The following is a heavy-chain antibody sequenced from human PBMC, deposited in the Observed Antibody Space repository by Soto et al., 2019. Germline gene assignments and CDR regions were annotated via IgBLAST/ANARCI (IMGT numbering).Heavy chain of an antibody. V-gene: IGHV3-30*03. D-gene: IGHD6-19*01. CDR3: ATDISEGSGWYAFDY. Sequence: QVQLVESGGGVVQPGRSLRLSCAASGFTFSSYGMHWVRQAPGKGLEWVAVISYDGSNKYYADSVKGRFTISRDNSKNTLYLQMNSLRAEDTAVYYCATDISEGSGWYAFDYWGQGTLVTVSS. J-gene: IGHJ4*02. CDR1: GFTFSSYG. CDR2: ISYDGSNK.